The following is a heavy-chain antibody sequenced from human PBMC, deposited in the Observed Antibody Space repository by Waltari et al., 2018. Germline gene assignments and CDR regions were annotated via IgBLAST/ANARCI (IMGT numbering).Heavy chain of an antibody. CDR2: IYSGGSS. V-gene: IGHV3-53*01. J-gene: IGHJ4*02. CDR3: VGHRFGSGSYFDY. Sequence: EVQVVESGGGLIQPGGSLRLSCAVSGFIVSSNYMRWVRQAPGKGLVWVSVIYSGGSSYYVDSVKGRFTISRDNSKNTIYLEMNSLRGEDTAVYFCVGHRFGSGSYFDYWGQGTPVTVSS. CDR1: GFIVSSNY. D-gene: IGHD3-10*01.